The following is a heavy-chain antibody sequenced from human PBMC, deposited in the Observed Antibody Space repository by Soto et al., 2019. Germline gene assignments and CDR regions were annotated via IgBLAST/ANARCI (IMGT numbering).Heavy chain of an antibody. V-gene: IGHV4-30-4*08. Sequence: QVQLQESGPGLVKPSQTLSLTCTVSGDSLSRADYCWSWIRQAPGKGLEWIGYICYSGSTYHNPSLKSRTSMSVDTSKKQFSLTLTSVTAADTAVYYCAREESGLFHYWGQGRLVTVSS. D-gene: IGHD5-12*01. CDR3: AREESGLFHY. CDR1: GDSLSRADYC. J-gene: IGHJ4*02. CDR2: ICYSGST.